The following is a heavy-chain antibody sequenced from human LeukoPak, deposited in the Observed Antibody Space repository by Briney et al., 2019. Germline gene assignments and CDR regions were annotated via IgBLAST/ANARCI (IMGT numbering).Heavy chain of an antibody. J-gene: IGHJ4*02. CDR1: GFTFDDYG. CDR2: IKTDGSQI. D-gene: IGHD1-1*01. Sequence: GGSLRLSCAASGFTFDDYGMTWVRQAPGKGLEWVANIKTDGSQIYYVDSVKGRFTISRDNAKNSLYLQMNSLRAEDTAVYYCARDLNWETYWGQGTLVTVSS. CDR3: ARDLNWETY. V-gene: IGHV3-7*01.